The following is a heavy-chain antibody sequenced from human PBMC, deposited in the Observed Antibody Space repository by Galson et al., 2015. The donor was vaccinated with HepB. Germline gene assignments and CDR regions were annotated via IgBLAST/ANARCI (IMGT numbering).Heavy chain of an antibody. CDR3: ARETSGPFNYFDY. J-gene: IGHJ4*02. CDR1: GFSITTRH. V-gene: IGHV4-59*11. CDR2: IHTNGAT. Sequence: LSLTCTVSGFSITTRHWHWIRQPPGKGLEWIGYIHTNGATNQNPSLKSRVTISLDTSKNQFSLRLTSLTAADTAVYYCARETSGPFNYFDYWGQGTLVTVSS.